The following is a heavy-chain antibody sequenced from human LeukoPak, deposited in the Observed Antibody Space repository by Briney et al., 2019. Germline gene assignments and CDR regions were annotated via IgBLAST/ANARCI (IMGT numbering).Heavy chain of an antibody. D-gene: IGHD2-15*01. V-gene: IGHV4-34*01. CDR2: INHSGST. Sequence: SETLPLTCAVYGGSFSGYYWSWIRQPPGKGLEWIGEINHSGSTNYNPSLKSRVTISVDTSKNQFSLKLSSVTAADTAVYYCARGARKHKNCSGGSCYWFDPWGQGTLVTVSS. CDR3: ARGARKHKNCSGGSCYWFDP. J-gene: IGHJ5*02. CDR1: GGSFSGYY.